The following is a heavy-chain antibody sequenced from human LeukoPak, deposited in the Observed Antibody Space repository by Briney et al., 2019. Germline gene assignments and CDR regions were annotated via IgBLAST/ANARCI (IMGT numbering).Heavy chain of an antibody. CDR1: GFSFTGYY. CDR2: INPDSGGT. D-gene: IGHD5-24*01. Sequence: ASVKVSCKTSGFSFTGYYLQWVRQAPGQGLEWMGRINPDSGGTNYAQKFQGRVTMTRDTSINTAYLDLKSLRSDDTAVYYCARGGRGDAYSDYWGRGTLVIVSS. J-gene: IGHJ4*02. V-gene: IGHV1-2*06. CDR3: ARGGRGDAYSDY.